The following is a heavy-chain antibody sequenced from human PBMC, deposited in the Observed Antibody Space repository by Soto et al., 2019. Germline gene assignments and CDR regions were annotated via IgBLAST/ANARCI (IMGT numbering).Heavy chain of an antibody. Sequence: GGSLRLSCAASGFTFSSYSMNWVRQAPGKGLEWVSSISSSGSYIYYADSVKGRFTISRDNAKDSLYLQMNSLRAEDTAVYYCARAYSGSYYSTHWGQGTLVTVSS. D-gene: IGHD1-26*01. CDR2: ISSSGSYI. CDR1: GFTFSSYS. CDR3: ARAYSGSYYSTH. V-gene: IGHV3-21*01. J-gene: IGHJ4*02.